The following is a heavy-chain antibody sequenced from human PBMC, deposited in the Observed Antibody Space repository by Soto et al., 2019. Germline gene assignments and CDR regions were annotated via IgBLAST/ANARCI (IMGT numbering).Heavy chain of an antibody. J-gene: IGHJ5*02. D-gene: IGHD1-1*01. Sequence: SETLSLTCTVSCASISGFYWSWIRKSSWKGLEWIGRIYATGTTDYNPSLKSRVMMSVDTSKKQFSLKLRSVTAADTAVYYCVRDGTKTLRDWFDPWGQGLAVTVSS. CDR3: VRDGTKTLRDWFDP. CDR1: CASISGFY. V-gene: IGHV4-4*07. CDR2: IYATGTT.